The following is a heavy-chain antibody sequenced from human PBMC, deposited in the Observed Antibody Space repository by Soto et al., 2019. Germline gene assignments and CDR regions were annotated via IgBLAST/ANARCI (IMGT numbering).Heavy chain of an antibody. V-gene: IGHV1-18*01. CDR3: ARRPHLADNVELDY. CDR2: ISAYSGHT. Sequence: QVQLVQSGAEVKKPGASVTVSCKASGYTFTNYGINWVRQAPGQGHEWMGWISAYSGHTNYAQKLQDRVTMTTDTSTSTAYMELRSLRSDDTAVYYCARRPHLADNVELDYWGQGTLVTVSS. D-gene: IGHD6-19*01. J-gene: IGHJ4*02. CDR1: GYTFTNYG.